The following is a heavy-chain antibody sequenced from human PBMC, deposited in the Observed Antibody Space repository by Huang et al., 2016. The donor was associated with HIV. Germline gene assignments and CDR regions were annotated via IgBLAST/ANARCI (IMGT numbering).Heavy chain of an antibody. CDR1: GFTFNKFD. D-gene: IGHD1-26*01. J-gene: IGHJ4*02. CDR2: ISYDGSSK. Sequence: QVQLVESGGGVVQPGRSPRLSCAAFGFTFNKFDMHWVRQAPGKGLEWVAIISYDGSSKYHADSVKGRFTISRDNSKNTVYLQMNSLRVEDTAVYYCAKDGRGSGTYYDYFEYWGQGTLVTVSS. CDR3: AKDGRGSGTYYDYFEY. V-gene: IGHV3-30*18.